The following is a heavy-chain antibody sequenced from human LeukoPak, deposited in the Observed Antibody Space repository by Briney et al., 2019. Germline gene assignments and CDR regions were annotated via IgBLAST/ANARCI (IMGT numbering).Heavy chain of an antibody. J-gene: IGHJ1*01. CDR1: RLTLCTDY. V-gene: IGHV3-53*01. Sequence: GGSLCLSCAPSRLTLCTDYMGWVREAPGKGLGWGSVIYGGGGTSYADSVKGRFTISRDNSKNTLYLQRDSLRAEDTAVYYCARDSPTAAGLFQHWGQGTLVTVSS. D-gene: IGHD6-13*01. CDR3: ARDSPTAAGLFQH. CDR2: IYGGGGT.